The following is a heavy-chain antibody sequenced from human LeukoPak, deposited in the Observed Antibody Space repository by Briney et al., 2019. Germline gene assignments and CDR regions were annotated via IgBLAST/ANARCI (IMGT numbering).Heavy chain of an antibody. V-gene: IGHV1-69*05. J-gene: IGHJ5*02. CDR1: GGTFSSYA. D-gene: IGHD1-1*01. Sequence: SVKVSCKASGGTFSSYAISWVRQAPGRGLEWMGGIIPIFGTANYAQEFQGRVTITTDESTSTAYMELSSLRSEDTAVYYCARDAQLEPGGWFDPWGQGTLVTVSS. CDR2: IIPIFGTA. CDR3: ARDAQLEPGGWFDP.